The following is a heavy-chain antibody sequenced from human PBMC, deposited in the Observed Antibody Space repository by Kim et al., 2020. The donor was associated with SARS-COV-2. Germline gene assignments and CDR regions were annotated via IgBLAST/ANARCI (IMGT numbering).Heavy chain of an antibody. V-gene: IGHV3-7*03. CDR3: VAQGLVSGQFDN. Sequence: KYGDSGKGRFTISRDNAENSMTLQMGSLRAGDTAVYYCVAQGLVSGQFDNWGQGTLVTVSA. J-gene: IGHJ4*02. D-gene: IGHD6-19*01.